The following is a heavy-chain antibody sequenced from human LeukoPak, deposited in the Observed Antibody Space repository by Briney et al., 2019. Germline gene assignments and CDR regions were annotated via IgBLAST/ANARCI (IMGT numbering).Heavy chain of an antibody. V-gene: IGHV3-11*06. CDR3: AKDFYYGSGLRGVSDY. D-gene: IGHD3-10*01. CDR2: ISSSRSYT. CDR1: GFTFSDYY. Sequence: GGSLRLSCAASGFTFSDYYMSWIRQAPGKGLEWVSHISSSRSYTNYADSVKGRFTISRDNAKNSLYLQMNSLRAEDTAVYYCAKDFYYGSGLRGVSDYWGQGTLVTVSS. J-gene: IGHJ4*02.